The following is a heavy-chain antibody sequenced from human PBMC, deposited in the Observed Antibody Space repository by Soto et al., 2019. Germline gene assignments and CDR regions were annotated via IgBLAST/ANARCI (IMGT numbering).Heavy chain of an antibody. CDR2: IYYSGST. CDR3: ARAQGSGFLVS. CDR1: GGSISSGDYY. J-gene: IGHJ4*02. Sequence: QVQLQESGPGLVKPSQTLSLTCTVSGGSISSGDYYWSWIRQPPGKGLEWIGYIYYSGSTYYNPCLNSRVTIAVDTSKILCSLTLSSVTAADTAVYYCARAQGSGFLVSWGQGTLVTVSS. V-gene: IGHV4-30-4*01. D-gene: IGHD3-10*01.